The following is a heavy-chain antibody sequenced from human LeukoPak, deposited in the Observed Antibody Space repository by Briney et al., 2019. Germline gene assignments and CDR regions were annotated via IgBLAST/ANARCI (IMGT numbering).Heavy chain of an antibody. V-gene: IGHV1-69*01. CDR1: GGTFSSYA. CDR3: ARVHRSALTTVITPWYYYMDV. D-gene: IGHD4-17*01. Sequence: SVKVSCKASGGTFSSYAIRGVPQAPGQGFEWMGGITPIFGRANYTQKLQGSVAINAGEPPSTAHVGLSSLRSEDTAVYYCARVHRSALTTVITPWYYYMDVWGKGTTVTVSS. CDR2: ITPIFGRA. J-gene: IGHJ6*03.